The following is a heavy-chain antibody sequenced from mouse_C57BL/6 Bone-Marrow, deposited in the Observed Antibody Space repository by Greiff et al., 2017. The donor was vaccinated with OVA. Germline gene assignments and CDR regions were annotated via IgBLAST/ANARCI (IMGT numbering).Heavy chain of an antibody. J-gene: IGHJ2*02. V-gene: IGHV1-59*01. Sequence: QVQLQQPGAELVRPGTSVKLSCKASGYTFTNYWMHWVKQRPGQGLEWIGVIAPSDSYINYNQKFKGRATLTVDTSSSTAYMHLSSLTSEDSAVYYCAHYGSRLYRHYWGQGTSRTVSS. CDR3: AHYGSRLYRHY. CDR2: IAPSDSYI. D-gene: IGHD1-1*01. CDR1: GYTFTNYW.